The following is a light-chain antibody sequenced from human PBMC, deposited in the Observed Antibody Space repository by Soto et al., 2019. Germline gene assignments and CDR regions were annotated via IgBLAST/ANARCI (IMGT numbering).Light chain of an antibody. Sequence: QSALTQPASVSGSPGQSMTISCVGTSSDIGDYNYVSWYQQHPGKVPKVIIFDVSNRPSGVSYRFSGTKSGNTASLTVSGLQAEDEAHYYCCSYTRSGTLIFGTGTKLTGL. J-gene: IGLJ1*01. CDR3: CSYTRSGTLI. CDR1: SSDIGDYNY. V-gene: IGLV2-14*01. CDR2: DVS.